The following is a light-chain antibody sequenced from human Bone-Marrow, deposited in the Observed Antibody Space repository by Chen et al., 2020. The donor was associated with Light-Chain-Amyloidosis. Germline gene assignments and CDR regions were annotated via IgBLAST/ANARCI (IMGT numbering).Light chain of an antibody. CDR2: DDS. CDR1: NIGSTS. CDR3: QVWDRSSDRPV. V-gene: IGLV3-21*03. J-gene: IGLJ3*02. Sequence: SYVLTQPYSVSVAPGKTATIACGGNNIGSTSVHWYQQTPGQAPLLVVYDDSARPSGIPERLSGSNSGNTATLTISRVEAGDEADYYCQVWDRSSDRPVFGGGTQLTVL.